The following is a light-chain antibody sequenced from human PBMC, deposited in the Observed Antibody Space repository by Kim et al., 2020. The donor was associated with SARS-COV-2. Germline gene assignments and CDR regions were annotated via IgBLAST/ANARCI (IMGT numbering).Light chain of an antibody. Sequence: GKTVATSCPRDSGNIERHFVQWYHQRTGSGPTTVISEDRQRPSGVPDRFSGAIDSSSNSASLTISGLKPEDEGYYYCQSYDGANVIFGGGTKLTVL. V-gene: IGLV6-57*03. J-gene: IGLJ2*01. CDR2: EDR. CDR3: QSYDGANVI. CDR1: SGNIERHF.